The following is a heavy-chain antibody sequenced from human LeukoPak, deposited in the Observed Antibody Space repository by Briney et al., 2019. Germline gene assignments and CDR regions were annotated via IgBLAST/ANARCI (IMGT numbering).Heavy chain of an antibody. J-gene: IGHJ4*02. D-gene: IGHD6-19*01. V-gene: IGHV3-23*01. CDR2: ISGSGGST. CDR3: AKFSSGWYFYFDY. CDR1: GFIFSSYA. Sequence: PGGSLRLSSAASGFIFSSYAMSWVRQAPGKGLEWVSVISGSGGSTYYADSVKGRFTISRDNSKNTLYLQMNSLRAEDTAVYYCAKFSSGWYFYFDYWGQGTLVTVSS.